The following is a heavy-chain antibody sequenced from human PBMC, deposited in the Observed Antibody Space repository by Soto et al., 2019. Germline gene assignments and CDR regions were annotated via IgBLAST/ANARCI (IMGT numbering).Heavy chain of an antibody. CDR1: GFSFSGYA. CDR2: ISGSGSST. Sequence: EVQLLESGGGLVQPGGSLRLSCAASGFSFSGYAMSWVRQAPGKGLEWVSAISGSGSSTYYYDSVRGRFTISRDNSKNTLYLQMNSLRAEDTAVYFCAKASKGYTGYDLDYWGQGTLVTVSP. V-gene: IGHV3-23*01. CDR3: AKASKGYTGYDLDY. J-gene: IGHJ4*02. D-gene: IGHD5-12*01.